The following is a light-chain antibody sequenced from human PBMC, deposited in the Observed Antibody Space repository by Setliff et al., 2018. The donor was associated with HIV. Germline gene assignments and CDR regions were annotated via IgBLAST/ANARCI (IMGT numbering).Light chain of an antibody. V-gene: IGLV2-14*03. CDR1: SSDVGGSNY. CDR2: DIT. CDR3: RSYTSSIPLYV. Sequence: QSALTQPASVSGSPGQSITISCTGTSSDVGGSNYVSWYQQYPDKAPKLTIYDITNRPSGISNRFSGSKSGNPASLTISGLQAEDEADYYCRSYTSSIPLYVFGTGTKVTVL. J-gene: IGLJ1*01.